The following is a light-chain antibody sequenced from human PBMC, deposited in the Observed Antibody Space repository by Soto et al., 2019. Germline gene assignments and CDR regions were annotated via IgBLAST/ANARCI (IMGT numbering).Light chain of an antibody. J-gene: IGKJ1*01. V-gene: IGKV3-15*01. CDR1: QSVSSK. Sequence: EIVLTQSPGTLSVSPVERATLSCRASQSVSSKLAWYQQKPGQAPRLLFYGASTGATGIPARFSGSGSETEFTLSISSLQSEDFAVYYCQQYNNWPGTFGQGTKVEIK. CDR2: GAS. CDR3: QQYNNWPGT.